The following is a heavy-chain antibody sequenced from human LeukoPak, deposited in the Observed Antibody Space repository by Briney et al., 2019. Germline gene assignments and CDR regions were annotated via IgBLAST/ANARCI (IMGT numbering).Heavy chain of an antibody. CDR3: ARGPPASGPYYYYMDV. CDR2: IIPIFGTA. CDR1: GGTFSSNT. D-gene: IGHD5-12*01. Sequence: ASVKVSCKASGGTFSSNTISWVRQAPGQGLEWVGGIIPIFGTANYAQKFQGRVTITADESTPTAYMELSSLRSDDTAVYYCARGPPASGPYYYYMDVWGEGTTVTVSS. V-gene: IGHV1-69*13. J-gene: IGHJ6*03.